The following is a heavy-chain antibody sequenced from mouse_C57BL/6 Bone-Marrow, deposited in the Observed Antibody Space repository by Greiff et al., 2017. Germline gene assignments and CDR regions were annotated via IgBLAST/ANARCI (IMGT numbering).Heavy chain of an antibody. V-gene: IGHV1-54*03. Sequence: QVQLQQSGAELVRPGTSVKVSCKASGYAFTNYLIEWVKQRPGQGLEWIGVLNPGSGGTNYNEKFKGKATLTADKSSSTAYMQLSSLTSDDSAVYFCARYDYYAMDYWGQGTSVTVSS. CDR2: LNPGSGGT. J-gene: IGHJ4*01. CDR3: ARYDYYAMDY. CDR1: GYAFTNYL.